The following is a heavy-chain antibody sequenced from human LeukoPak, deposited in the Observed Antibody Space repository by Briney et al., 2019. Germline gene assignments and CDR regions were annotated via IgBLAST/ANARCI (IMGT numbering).Heavy chain of an antibody. Sequence: ASVKVSCKASGYTFTGYYMHWVRQAPGQGLEWMGWINPNSGGTNYAQKFQGRVTMTRDTSISTAYMELSRLRSDDTAVYYCARDPLYGSGRQPPFDPWGQGTLVTVSS. CDR2: INPNSGGT. D-gene: IGHD3-10*01. J-gene: IGHJ5*02. V-gene: IGHV1-2*02. CDR1: GYTFTGYY. CDR3: ARDPLYGSGRQPPFDP.